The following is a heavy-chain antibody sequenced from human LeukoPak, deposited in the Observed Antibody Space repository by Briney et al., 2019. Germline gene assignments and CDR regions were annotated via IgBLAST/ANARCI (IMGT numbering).Heavy chain of an antibody. Sequence: PSETLSLTCTVSGGSISSSSYYWGWIRQPPGKGLEWIGSIYYSGSTYYNPSLKSRVTISVDTSKNQFSLKLSSVTAADTAVYYCARERWQLVLHYFDYWGQGTLVTVSS. CDR1: GGSISSSSYY. V-gene: IGHV4-39*07. J-gene: IGHJ4*02. CDR2: IYYSGST. CDR3: ARERWQLVLHYFDY. D-gene: IGHD6-6*01.